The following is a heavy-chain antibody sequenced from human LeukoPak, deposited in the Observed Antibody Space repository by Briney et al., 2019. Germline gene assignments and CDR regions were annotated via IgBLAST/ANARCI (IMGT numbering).Heavy chain of an antibody. D-gene: IGHD3-10*01. CDR1: GFTFSSYG. V-gene: IGHV3-23*01. J-gene: IGHJ4*02. CDR3: ASRPRGVPIDY. Sequence: GGTLRLSCAASGFTFSSYGMSWVRQAPGKGLEWVSAISGSGGSTYYADSVKGRFTISRDNSKNTLYLQMNSLRAEDTAVYYCASRPRGVPIDYWGQGTLVTVSS. CDR2: ISGSGGST.